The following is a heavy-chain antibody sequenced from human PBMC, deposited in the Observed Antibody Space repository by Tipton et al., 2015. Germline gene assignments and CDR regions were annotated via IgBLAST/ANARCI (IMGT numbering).Heavy chain of an antibody. Sequence: LRLSCAVSAYSIGSDYYWGWIRQPPGKGLEWIGSISHRGDTNYNPSLKSRVTISLDTSKNQFSLKLNSVAAADTAVYYCARGLLLWFGMSDYWGRGTLVTVSS. CDR1: AYSIGSDYY. V-gene: IGHV4-38-2*01. J-gene: IGHJ4*02. CDR3: ARGLLLWFGMSDY. CDR2: ISHRGDT. D-gene: IGHD3-10*01.